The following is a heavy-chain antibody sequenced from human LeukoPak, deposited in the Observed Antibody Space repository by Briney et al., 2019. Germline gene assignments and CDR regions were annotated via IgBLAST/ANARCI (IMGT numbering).Heavy chain of an antibody. D-gene: IGHD5-18*01. V-gene: IGHV3-7*05. CDR3: ARDRGYSTFDM. J-gene: IGHJ3*02. Sequence: GGSLRLSCVASGFXFSSYWVAWVRQAPGTGLEWVANINQDGSEKNYVDSVKGRFTISRDNAKNSLCLQMNSLRAEDTAVYYCARDRGYSTFDMWGQGTMVTVSS. CDR2: INQDGSEK. CDR1: GFXFSSYW.